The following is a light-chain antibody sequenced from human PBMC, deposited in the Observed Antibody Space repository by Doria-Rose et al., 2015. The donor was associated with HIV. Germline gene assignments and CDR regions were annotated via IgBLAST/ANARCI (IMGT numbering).Light chain of an antibody. CDR1: QSVLYTSNNKNY. Sequence: TQSPDSLAVSLGERATINCKSHQSVLYTSNNKNYLAWYQQRPGQPPKLLIYWASTRESGVPDRFSGSGSGTEFTLTITSLQAEDVAVYYCQQYYSALALTFGGGTKVEIK. V-gene: IGKV4-1*01. J-gene: IGKJ4*01. CDR3: QQYYSALALT. CDR2: WAS.